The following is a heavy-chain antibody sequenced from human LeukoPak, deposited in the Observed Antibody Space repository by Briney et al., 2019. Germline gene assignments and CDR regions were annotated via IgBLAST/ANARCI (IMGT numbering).Heavy chain of an antibody. CDR3: ARDLVHYYGSGSYEVPKNYYYYMDV. Sequence: ASVKVSCKASGYTFTSYGISWVRQAPGQGLEWMGWINPNSGGTNYAQKFQGRVTMTRDTSISTAYMELSRLRSDDTAVYYCARDLVHYYGSGSYEVPKNYYYYMDVWGKGTTVTVSS. CDR2: INPNSGGT. V-gene: IGHV1-2*02. J-gene: IGHJ6*03. CDR1: GYTFTSYG. D-gene: IGHD3-10*01.